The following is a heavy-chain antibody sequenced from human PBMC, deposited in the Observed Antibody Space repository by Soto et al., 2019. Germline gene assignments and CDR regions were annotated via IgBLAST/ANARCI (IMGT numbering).Heavy chain of an antibody. Sequence: SVKVSCKASGYTFSAYYMHWVRQAPGQGLEWMGWINPTSGDTIYAQKFQGRVTMTRDTSINTAFLEVSRLRSDDTAVYYCARCAYYGPGTSDTWGRGTQVTSPQ. V-gene: IGHV1-2*02. J-gene: IGHJ5*02. CDR1: GYTFSAYY. CDR3: ARCAYYGPGTSDT. D-gene: IGHD3-10*01. CDR2: INPTSGDT.